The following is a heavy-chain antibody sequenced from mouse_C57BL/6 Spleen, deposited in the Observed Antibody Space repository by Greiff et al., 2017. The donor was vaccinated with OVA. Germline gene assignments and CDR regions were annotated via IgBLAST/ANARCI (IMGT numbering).Heavy chain of an antibody. J-gene: IGHJ3*01. CDR1: GYTFTDYE. V-gene: IGHV1-15*01. D-gene: IGHD3-2*02. CDR3: TRGENSSGFAY. Sequence: QVQLQQSGAELVRPGASVTLSCKASGYTFTDYEMHWVKQTPVHGLEWIGAIDPETGGTAYNQKFKGKAILTADKSSSTAYMELRSLTSEDSAVYYCTRGENSSGFAYWGQGTLVTVSA. CDR2: IDPETGGT.